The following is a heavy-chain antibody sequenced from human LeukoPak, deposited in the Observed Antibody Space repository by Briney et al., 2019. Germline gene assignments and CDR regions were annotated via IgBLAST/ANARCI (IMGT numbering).Heavy chain of an antibody. Sequence: SVKVSCKASGDTFSSYAISWVRQAPGQGLEWMGGIIPIFGTANYAQKFQGRVTITADESTSTAYMELSSLRSEDTAVYYCAREAYCSSTSCYTLAFDIWGQGTMVTVSS. CDR2: IIPIFGTA. CDR1: GDTFSSYA. D-gene: IGHD2-2*02. CDR3: AREAYCSSTSCYTLAFDI. J-gene: IGHJ3*02. V-gene: IGHV1-69*01.